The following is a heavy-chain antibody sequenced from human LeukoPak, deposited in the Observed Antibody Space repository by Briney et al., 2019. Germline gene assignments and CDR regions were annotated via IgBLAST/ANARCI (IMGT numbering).Heavy chain of an antibody. V-gene: IGHV3-30-3*01. D-gene: IGHD3-10*01. CDR3: ASPYYYGSGRGKGGYFDY. CDR2: ISYDGSNK. J-gene: IGHJ4*02. CDR1: GFTFSSYA. Sequence: GGSLRLSCEASGFTFSSYAMHWVRQAPGKGLEWVAVISYDGSNKYYADSVKGRFTISRDNSKNTLYLQMNSLRAEDTAVYYCASPYYYGSGRGKGGYFDYWGQGTLVTVSS.